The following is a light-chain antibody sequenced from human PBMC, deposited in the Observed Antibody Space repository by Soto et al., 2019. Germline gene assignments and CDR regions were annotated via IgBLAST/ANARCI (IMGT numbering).Light chain of an antibody. Sequence: EIVLTKSPATLSVSAGGTVTLSCRASQSIRTNVAWYQQIPGQAPRLLVYGASTRATGDPARFSGSGYGIEFTLTISSLQSEDSAFYYCQQYFNWPLSWTFGPGTKVQIK. V-gene: IGKV3-15*01. J-gene: IGKJ3*01. CDR1: QSIRTN. CDR3: QQYFNWPLSWT. CDR2: GAS.